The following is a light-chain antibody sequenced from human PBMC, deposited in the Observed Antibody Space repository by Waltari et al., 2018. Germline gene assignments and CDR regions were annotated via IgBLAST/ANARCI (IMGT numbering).Light chain of an antibody. Sequence: DIVMTQSPDSLALSLGERASIHAKSSQSVLNSSNNKNYLAWYQQKAGQPPKLLIYWSSIRESGVPDRFSGSGSGTDFTLTITGLQAEDVAVYYCQQYYSAPLTFGGGTKVEIK. J-gene: IGKJ4*01. CDR1: QSVLNSSNNKNY. CDR2: WSS. CDR3: QQYYSAPLT. V-gene: IGKV4-1*01.